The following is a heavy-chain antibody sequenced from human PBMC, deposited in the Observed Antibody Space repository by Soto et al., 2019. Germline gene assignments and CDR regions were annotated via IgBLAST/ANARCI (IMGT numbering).Heavy chain of an antibody. J-gene: IGHJ3*02. V-gene: IGHV1-69*08. CDR2: IIPILGIA. CDR1: GGTFSSYT. Sequence: QVQLVQSGAEVKKPGSSVKVSCKASGGTFSSYTISWVRQAPGQGLEWMGRIIPILGIANYAQKFQGRVTITADKSTSKAYMELSSLRSEDTAVYYFARDLDDGDYGAFDIWGQGTMVAVSS. D-gene: IGHD4-17*01. CDR3: ARDLDDGDYGAFDI.